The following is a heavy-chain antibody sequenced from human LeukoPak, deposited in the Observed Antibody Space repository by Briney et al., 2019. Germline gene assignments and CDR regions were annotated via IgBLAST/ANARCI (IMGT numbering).Heavy chain of an antibody. CDR2: AYDTGST. Sequence: SQTLSLTCTVSGDSISAGNYYWSWIRQPAGKGLEWVGRAYDTGSTWHSPSLKDRVTISIDTSKNQFSLTLKSVTAADTALYFCARIVGSDGSSSGWYDFWGPGILVSVSS. CDR1: GDSISAGNYY. D-gene: IGHD6-19*01. V-gene: IGHV4-61*02. J-gene: IGHJ4*02. CDR3: ARIVGSDGSSSGWYDF.